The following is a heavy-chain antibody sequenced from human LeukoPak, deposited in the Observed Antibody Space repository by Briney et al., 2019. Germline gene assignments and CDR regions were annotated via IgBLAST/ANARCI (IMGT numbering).Heavy chain of an antibody. V-gene: IGHV3-7*01. D-gene: IGHD3-3*01. CDR1: GFTFSTYW. Sequence: PGGSLRLSCAASGFTFSTYWMSWVRQAPGNVLEWVGIIKQDGSEKYYVDSVKGRFTISRDNAKNSLYLQMNSLRAEDTAVYHCARDEFLGGQGTLVTVSS. J-gene: IGHJ4*02. CDR2: IKQDGSEK. CDR3: ARDEFL.